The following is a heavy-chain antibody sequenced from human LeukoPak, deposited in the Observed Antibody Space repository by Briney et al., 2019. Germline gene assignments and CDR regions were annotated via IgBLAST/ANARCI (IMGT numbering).Heavy chain of an antibody. CDR1: GYTFTSYY. J-gene: IGHJ3*02. Sequence: GASVKVSCKASGYTFTSYYMHWVRQAPGQGLERMGIINPSGGSTSYAQKFQGRVTMTRDMSTSTVYMELSSLRSEDTAVYYCVRFLEWLNAFDIWGQGTMVTVSS. CDR2: INPSGGST. V-gene: IGHV1-46*03. D-gene: IGHD3-3*01. CDR3: VRFLEWLNAFDI.